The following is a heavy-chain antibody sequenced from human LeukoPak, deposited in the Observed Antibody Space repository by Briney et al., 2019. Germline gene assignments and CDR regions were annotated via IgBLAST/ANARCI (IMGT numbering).Heavy chain of an antibody. D-gene: IGHD6-6*01. J-gene: IGHJ3*02. CDR1: GFTFSSYT. CDR2: ISGSNSYI. V-gene: IGHV3-21*04. CDR3: AKGGQLFHDAFDI. Sequence: GGSLRLSCAASGFTFSSYTMHWIRQAPGKGLEWVSYISGSNSYIFYADSVKGRFTVSRDNAKDSLYLQMNSLRAEDTALYYCAKGGQLFHDAFDIWGQGTMVTVSS.